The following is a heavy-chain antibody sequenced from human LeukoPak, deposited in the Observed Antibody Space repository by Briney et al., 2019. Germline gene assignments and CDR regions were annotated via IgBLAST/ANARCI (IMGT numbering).Heavy chain of an antibody. CDR1: GFTVSSYG. V-gene: IGHV3-21*06. Sequence: GGSLRLSCAASGFTVSSYGGNWVRQAPGKGLEWVSCISNTYRDIYYADSVRGRFTVSRDNAKNSVYLQMNSLTAEHTAVYYCARDPTSDRFQYFDYWGQGALVTVSS. CDR3: ARDPTSDRFQYFDY. CDR2: ISNTYRDI. J-gene: IGHJ4*02. D-gene: IGHD2-2*01.